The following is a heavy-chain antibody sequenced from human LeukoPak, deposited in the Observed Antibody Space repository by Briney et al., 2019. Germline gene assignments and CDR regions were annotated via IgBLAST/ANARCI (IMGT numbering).Heavy chain of an antibody. CDR3: ARERAAAATFDY. CDR2: IYTSGSH. CDR1: GGSISSGSYY. V-gene: IGHV4-61*02. J-gene: IGHJ4*02. Sequence: PSQTLSLTCTVSGGSISSGSYYGRWIRHPAGKGLEWIGRIYTSGSHNYNPSLMSRVTISVDTSKNQFSLKLSSVTAADTAVYYCARERAAAATFDYWGQGTLVTVSS. D-gene: IGHD6-13*01.